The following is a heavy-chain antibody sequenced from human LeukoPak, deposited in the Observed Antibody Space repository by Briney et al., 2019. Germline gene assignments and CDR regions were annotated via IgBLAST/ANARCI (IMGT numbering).Heavy chain of an antibody. V-gene: IGHV3-30*04. CDR2: VSYDGSYK. CDR1: GFTFSKFA. CDR3: ARGVGPILDAFDI. J-gene: IGHJ3*02. Sequence: PGGSLRLSCAAAGFTFSKFAMHWVRQAPGKGLEWVAVVSYDGSYKYYADSVKGRFTISTDNSKNTLYLQMNSLRAEDTAVYYCARGVGPILDAFDIWGQGTMVTVSS. D-gene: IGHD1-26*01.